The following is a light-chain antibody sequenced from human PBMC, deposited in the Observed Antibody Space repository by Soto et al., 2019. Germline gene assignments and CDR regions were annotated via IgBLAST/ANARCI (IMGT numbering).Light chain of an antibody. CDR2: EVT. J-gene: IGLJ3*02. Sequence: QSVLTQPPSASRSPGQSVAISCTGTSSDVGGYNYVSWYQQYPGKAPKLMIYEVTKRPSGVPDRFSGSKSGNTASLTVSGLQAEDEAEYYCSSYAGTFWVFGGGTKLTVL. CDR3: SSYAGTFWV. V-gene: IGLV2-8*02. CDR1: SSDVGGYNY.